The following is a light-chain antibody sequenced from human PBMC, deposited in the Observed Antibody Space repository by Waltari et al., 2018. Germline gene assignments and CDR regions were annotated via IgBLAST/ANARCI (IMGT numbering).Light chain of an antibody. V-gene: IGLV1-44*01. Sequence: QSVLTQPPSASGAPGQRVTISCSGTSSNIGSNTVTWYQQIPGTAPGLLFHNNNQRPAGLPDRISGSKSGTSASLAISGLQSEDEADYYCAAWDDSLSGPVFGGGTKLTVL. CDR2: NNN. CDR1: SSNIGSNT. J-gene: IGLJ2*01. CDR3: AAWDDSLSGPV.